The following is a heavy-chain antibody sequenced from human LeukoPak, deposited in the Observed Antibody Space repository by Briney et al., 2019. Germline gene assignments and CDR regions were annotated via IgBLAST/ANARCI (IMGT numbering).Heavy chain of an antibody. V-gene: IGHV3-23*01. CDR1: GFTFSSYA. CDR3: ARTGYNYGTPLND. J-gene: IGHJ4*02. Sequence: PGGSLRLSCAASGFTFSSYAMSWVRQAPGKGLEWVSGITYIDGSTYYADSVKGRFTISRDNSKNTLYLQMNSLRAEDTAVYYCARTGYNYGTPLNDRGQGTLVTVSS. CDR2: ITYIDGST. D-gene: IGHD5-18*01.